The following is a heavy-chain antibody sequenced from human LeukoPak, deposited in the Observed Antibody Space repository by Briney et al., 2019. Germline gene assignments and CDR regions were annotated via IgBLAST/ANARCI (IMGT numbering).Heavy chain of an antibody. CDR1: GVNFASNW. V-gene: IGHV3-74*01. CDR2: INSGGSGT. Sequence: GGSLRLSCAASGVNFASNWMHWVRQTPGKGLMWVSRINSGGSGTNYADSVKGRFSISRDNAKNTMYLQMTSLWAEDTGIYYCSRGTSAGGPISPFDFWGQGTVVTVSS. D-gene: IGHD6-13*01. CDR3: SRGTSAGGPISPFDF. J-gene: IGHJ4*02.